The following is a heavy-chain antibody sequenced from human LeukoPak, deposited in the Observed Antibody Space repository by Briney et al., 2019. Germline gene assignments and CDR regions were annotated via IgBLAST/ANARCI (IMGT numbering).Heavy chain of an antibody. Sequence: SETLSLTCTVSGVSISSYYWSWLRQPPGKGLEWIAYINYVGTTNYNPSLKSRVTISIGTSKKQFSLKVNSVTAADTAVYYCATGAGWYNYWGQGTLVTVSS. D-gene: IGHD6-19*01. CDR2: INYVGTT. V-gene: IGHV4-59*01. CDR1: GVSISSYY. J-gene: IGHJ4*02. CDR3: ATGAGWYNY.